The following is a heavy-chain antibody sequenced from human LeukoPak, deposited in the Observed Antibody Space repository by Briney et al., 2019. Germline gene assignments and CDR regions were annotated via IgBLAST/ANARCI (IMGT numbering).Heavy chain of an antibody. D-gene: IGHD3-3*01. Sequence: GGSLRLSCAASGFTFSNYAMSWVRQAPGKGLEWVSGINVSGGSTFYADSVRGRFTISRDNSKNTLYLQMNSLKTEDTAVYYCTTSSNSLYYDFWSGYYRPLYYFDYWGQGTLVTVSS. V-gene: IGHV3-23*01. CDR3: TTSSNSLYYDFWSGYYRPLYYFDY. CDR1: GFTFSNYA. CDR2: INVSGGST. J-gene: IGHJ4*02.